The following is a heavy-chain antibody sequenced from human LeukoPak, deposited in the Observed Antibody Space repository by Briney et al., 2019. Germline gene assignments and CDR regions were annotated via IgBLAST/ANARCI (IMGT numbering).Heavy chain of an antibody. Sequence: SETLSLTCTVSGGSISSYYWSWIRQPAGKGLEWIGRIYTSGSTNYDPSLKSRVTISVDTSKDQFSLKLSSVTAADTAVYYCARSSMAALGAFDIWGQGTMVTVSS. D-gene: IGHD6-6*01. CDR3: ARSSMAALGAFDI. CDR1: GGSISSYY. J-gene: IGHJ3*02. V-gene: IGHV4-4*07. CDR2: IYTSGST.